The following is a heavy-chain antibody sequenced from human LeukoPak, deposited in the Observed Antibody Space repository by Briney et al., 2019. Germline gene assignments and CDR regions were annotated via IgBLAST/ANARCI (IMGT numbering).Heavy chain of an antibody. CDR3: AKFEASRPVYFDY. CDR1: GFTFSNYA. V-gene: IGHV3-23*01. J-gene: IGHJ4*02. Sequence: GGSLRLSCAASGFTFSNYAMSWVRQAPGKGLGWVSAISGSAGSTYYADSVKGRFTISRDNSKNTLYLQMNSLRAEDTAVYSRAKFEASRPVYFDYWGQGTLVTVSS. D-gene: IGHD2-21*01. CDR2: ISGSAGST.